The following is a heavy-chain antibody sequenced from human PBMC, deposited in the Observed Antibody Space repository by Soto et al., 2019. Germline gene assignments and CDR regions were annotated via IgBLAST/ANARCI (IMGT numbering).Heavy chain of an antibody. CDR3: ARVGYYDSSGYYPRGSYFDY. J-gene: IGHJ4*02. CDR2: TYYRSKWYN. CDR1: GDSVSSNSAA. D-gene: IGHD3-22*01. Sequence: SKTLSLTCVISGDSVSSNSAAWNWIRQSPSRGLEWLGRTYYRSKWYNDYAVSVKSRITINPDTSKNQFSLQLNSVTPEDTAVYYCARVGYYDSSGYYPRGSYFDYWGQGTLVTVSS. V-gene: IGHV6-1*01.